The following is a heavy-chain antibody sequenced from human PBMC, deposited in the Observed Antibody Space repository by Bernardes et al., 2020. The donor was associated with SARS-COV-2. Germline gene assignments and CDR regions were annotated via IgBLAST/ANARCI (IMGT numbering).Heavy chain of an antibody. D-gene: IGHD3-10*01. V-gene: IGHV3-23*01. CDR3: AKDKVSYSSDEFDI. Sequence: GGSLRLSCAASGFAVRSNCMNWVRQVPGKGLEWVSSISAGGKATYSADSVKGRFTISRDNSQNTVYLQMNSLRAEDTAKYFCAKDKVSYSSDEFDIWGQGPMVTVSS. CDR1: GFAVRSNC. J-gene: IGHJ3*02. CDR2: ISAGGKAT.